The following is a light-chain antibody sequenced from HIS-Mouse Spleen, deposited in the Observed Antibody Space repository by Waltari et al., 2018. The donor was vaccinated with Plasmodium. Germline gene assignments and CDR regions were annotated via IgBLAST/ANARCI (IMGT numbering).Light chain of an antibody. V-gene: IGLV3-25*03. CDR2: KDS. J-gene: IGLJ2*01. CDR1: ALPKQY. CDR3: QSADSSGTYRV. Sequence: SYELTQPPSVSVSPGQTARITCSGDALPKQYASWYQQTPGQAPVLVIYKDSERPSGIPERFAGSSSGTTVTLTIIGVQAEDEADYYCQSADSSGTYRVFGGGTKLTVL.